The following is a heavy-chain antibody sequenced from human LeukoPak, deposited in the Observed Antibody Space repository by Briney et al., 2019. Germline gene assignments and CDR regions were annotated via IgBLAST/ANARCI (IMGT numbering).Heavy chain of an antibody. J-gene: IGHJ4*02. CDR2: IYYSGST. V-gene: IGHV4-59*12. CDR1: GGSISSYY. D-gene: IGHD3-10*01. Sequence: KASETLSLTCTVSGGSISSYYWSWIRQPPGKGLEWIGYIYYSGSTNYNPSLKSRVTISVDTSKNQFSLKLSSVTAADTAVYYCARGPYYYGSGSYQGDYWGQGTLVTVSS. CDR3: ARGPYYYGSGSYQGDY.